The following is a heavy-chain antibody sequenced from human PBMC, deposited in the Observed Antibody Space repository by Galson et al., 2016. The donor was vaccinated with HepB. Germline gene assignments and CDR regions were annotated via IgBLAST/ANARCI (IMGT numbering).Heavy chain of an antibody. D-gene: IGHD4-17*01. V-gene: IGHV3-9*01. CDR3: AKDVRAGDYARRAFDI. Sequence: SLRLSCAASGFTFNYYDMYWVRQAPGKGLEWVSGISWNSGRIAYADSVKGRFTISRDNAKNSLFLEMNSLRAEDTALYYCAKDVRAGDYARRAFDIWGQGTMVLVSS. CDR2: ISWNSGRI. J-gene: IGHJ3*02. CDR1: GFTFNYYD.